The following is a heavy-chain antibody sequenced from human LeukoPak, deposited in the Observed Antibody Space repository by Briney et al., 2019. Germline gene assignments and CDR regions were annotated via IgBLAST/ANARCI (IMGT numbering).Heavy chain of an antibody. Sequence: GGSLRLSCAASGFTFSSYWMHWVRQAPGKGLVWVSRINSDGSSTSYADSVKGRFTISRDNAKNTLYLQMNSLRAEDTAVYYCARDNGVPVGYYDSSGYYGYWGQGTLVTVSS. V-gene: IGHV3-74*01. CDR1: GFTFSSYW. CDR3: ARDNGVPVGYYDSSGYYGY. D-gene: IGHD3-22*01. CDR2: INSDGSST. J-gene: IGHJ4*02.